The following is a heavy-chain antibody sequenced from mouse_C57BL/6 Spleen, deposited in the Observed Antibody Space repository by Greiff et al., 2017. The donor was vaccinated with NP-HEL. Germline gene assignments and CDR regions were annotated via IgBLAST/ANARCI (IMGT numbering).Heavy chain of an antibody. Sequence: QVQLQQSGAELARPGASVKLSCKASGYTFTSYGISWVKQRTGQGLEWIGEIYPRSGNTYYNEKFKGKATLTADKSSSTAYMELRSLTSEDSAVYFCARGDYYSNSGYFDVWGTGTTVTVSS. CDR3: ARGDYYSNSGYFDV. J-gene: IGHJ1*03. CDR1: GYTFTSYG. CDR2: IYPRSGNT. D-gene: IGHD2-5*01. V-gene: IGHV1-81*01.